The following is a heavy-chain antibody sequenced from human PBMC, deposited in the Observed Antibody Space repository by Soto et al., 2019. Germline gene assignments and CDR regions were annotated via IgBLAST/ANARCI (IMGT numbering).Heavy chain of an antibody. J-gene: IGHJ4*02. CDR2: IKEDGSDK. CDR1: GFSFSTYW. CDR3: VTDRDYSNDY. Sequence: EVQLVEFGGGLVQPGGSLRLSCAASGFSFSTYWMNWVRQAPGKGLEWVANIKEDGSDKHYVDSVKGRFTISRDNAKNSLFLQMNSLRAEDTAVYYCVTDRDYSNDYWGQGTLVTVSS. V-gene: IGHV3-7*01. D-gene: IGHD4-4*01.